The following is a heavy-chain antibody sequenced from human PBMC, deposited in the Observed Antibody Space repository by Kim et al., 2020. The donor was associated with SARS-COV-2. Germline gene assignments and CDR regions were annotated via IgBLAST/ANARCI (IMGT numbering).Heavy chain of an antibody. CDR3: ARDGGYCSSTSCSLDY. D-gene: IGHD2-2*01. V-gene: IGHV3-48*02. Sequence: SVKGRFTISTENAKNSLYLQMNSLSEEDTAVYYCARDGGYCSSTSCSLDYWGQGTLVTVSS. J-gene: IGHJ4*02.